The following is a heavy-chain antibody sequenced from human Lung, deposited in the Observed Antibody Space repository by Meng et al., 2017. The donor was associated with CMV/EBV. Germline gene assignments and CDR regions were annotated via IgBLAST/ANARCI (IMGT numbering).Heavy chain of an antibody. CDR2: ISGSGTIT. D-gene: IGHD2-2*01. J-gene: IGHJ4*02. Sequence: GESLKISCAASGFTFSSYVIIWVRQAPGKGLEWVSSISGSGTITHFADSVKGRFTISRDNSENTVFLQMNSLRAEDTAVYYCTKGGCGTTSCYRRYYDYWGQGXLVTVSS. V-gene: IGHV3-23*01. CDR3: TKGGCGTTSCYRRYYDY. CDR1: GFTFSSYV.